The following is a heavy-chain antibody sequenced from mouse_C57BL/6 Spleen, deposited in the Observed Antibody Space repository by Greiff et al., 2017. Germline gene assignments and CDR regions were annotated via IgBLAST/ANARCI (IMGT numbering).Heavy chain of an antibody. Sequence: EVQRVESGAELVRPGASVKLSCTASGFNIKDDYMHWVKQMPEQGLEWIGWIDPENGDTEYASEFQGKATITADTSSKTDYLQLSSLTSEDTAVYYCTHYSASVAYWGQGTLVTVS. CDR1: GFNIKDDY. D-gene: IGHD2-12*01. CDR3: THYSASVAY. J-gene: IGHJ3*01. CDR2: IDPENGDT. V-gene: IGHV14-4*01.